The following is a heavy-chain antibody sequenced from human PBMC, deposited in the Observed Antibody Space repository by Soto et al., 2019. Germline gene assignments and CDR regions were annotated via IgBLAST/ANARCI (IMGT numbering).Heavy chain of an antibody. Sequence: QLQLQESGPGLVKPSETLSLTCTVSGGSISSSSYYWGWIRQPPGKGLEWIGSIDYSGSTYYNPSLKSRVTISLDTSKNRFSLKRSSVTAADTAVYYCARQRGLSVSYRWFDPWGQGTLVTVSS. CDR2: IDYSGST. V-gene: IGHV4-39*01. CDR3: ARQRGLSVSYRWFDP. D-gene: IGHD1-26*01. J-gene: IGHJ5*02. CDR1: GGSISSSSYY.